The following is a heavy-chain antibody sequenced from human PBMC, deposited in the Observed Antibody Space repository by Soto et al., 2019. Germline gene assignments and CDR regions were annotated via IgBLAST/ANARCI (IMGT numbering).Heavy chain of an antibody. J-gene: IGHJ4*02. V-gene: IGHV2-70*11. CDR3: ARIRLNSGSYSRVSLVDY. D-gene: IGHD1-26*01. CDR1: GFSLSTSGMC. Sequence: SGATLVNPTQTLTLTCTFSGFSLSTSGMCVSWIRQPPGKALEWLARIDWDDDKYYSTSLKTRLTISKDTSKNQVVLTMTNMDPVDTATYYCARIRLNSGSYSRVSLVDYWGQGTLVTVSS. CDR2: IDWDDDK.